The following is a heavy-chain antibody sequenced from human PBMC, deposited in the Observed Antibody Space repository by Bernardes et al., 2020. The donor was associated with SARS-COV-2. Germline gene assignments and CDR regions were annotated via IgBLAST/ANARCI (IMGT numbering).Heavy chain of an antibody. CDR2: IYTGGYT. Sequence: GGSLRLSCAASGFTVRSTYMTWVRQGPGPGLAWVSVIYTGGYTSYADSVKGRFTISRDSSKNTLYLQMNSLRPEDTAVYYCAREIGDSGGFGRYYFDYWGQGTLVTVSS. CDR3: AREIGDSGGFGRYYFDY. V-gene: IGHV3-66*02. J-gene: IGHJ4*02. CDR1: GFTVRSTY. D-gene: IGHD4-17*01.